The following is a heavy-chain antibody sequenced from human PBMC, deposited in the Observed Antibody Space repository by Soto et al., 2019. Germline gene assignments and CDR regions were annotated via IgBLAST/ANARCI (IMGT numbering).Heavy chain of an antibody. D-gene: IGHD3-16*01. CDR1: GGSISSSSYY. J-gene: IGHJ6*02. V-gene: IGHV4-39*01. CDR3: ARHTYDYYYYYGMDA. Sequence: SETLSLTCTVSGGSISSSSYYWGWLRHPPGKGLEWIGSIYYSGSTYCNPSLKSRVTISVDTSKNQFSLKLSSVTAADTAVYSCARHTYDYYYYYGMDAWGQGTTVTVSS. CDR2: IYYSGST.